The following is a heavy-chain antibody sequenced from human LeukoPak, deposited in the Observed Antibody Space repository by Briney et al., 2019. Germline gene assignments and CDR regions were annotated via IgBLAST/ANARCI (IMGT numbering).Heavy chain of an antibody. V-gene: IGHV1-46*01. CDR1: GYTFTNYY. J-gene: IGHJ3*02. Sequence: ASVKVSCKASGYTFTNYYMHWVRQAPGQGLEWMGLINTSGGSTSYAQKFQGRVTMTRDMSTSTVYMELSSLRSEDTAVYYCARDRFPSCAAFDIWGQGTMVTVSS. CDR3: ARDRFPSCAAFDI. CDR2: INTSGGST. D-gene: IGHD3-10*01.